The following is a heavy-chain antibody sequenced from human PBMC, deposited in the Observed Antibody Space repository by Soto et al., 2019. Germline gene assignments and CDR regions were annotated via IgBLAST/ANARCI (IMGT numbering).Heavy chain of an antibody. V-gene: IGHV1-18*01. CDR2: ISAYNGNT. Sequence: ASVKVSCKASGYTFTSYGISWVRQAPGQGLEWMDWISAYNGNTNYAQKLQGRVTMTTDTSTSTAYMELRSLRSDDTAVYYCARGSDYYDSSGYYDPGSNWFDPWGQGTLVTVSS. D-gene: IGHD3-22*01. CDR3: ARGSDYYDSSGYYDPGSNWFDP. J-gene: IGHJ5*02. CDR1: GYTFTSYG.